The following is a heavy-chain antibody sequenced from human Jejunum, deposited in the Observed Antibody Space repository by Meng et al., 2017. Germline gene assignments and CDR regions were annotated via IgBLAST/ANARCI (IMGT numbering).Heavy chain of an antibody. Sequence: VWLCEAWGGLVQPVGSLCLFCAASAFTFSSHWMHWVRQAPGKGLVWLSRVSTDGTITNYADCVKGRFTISRDNAKDTVFLEMNSLRVEDTAVYYCASDRITDWGQGTLVTVSS. J-gene: IGHJ1*01. CDR3: ASDRITD. CDR1: AFTFSSHW. D-gene: IGHD3-16*01. V-gene: IGHV3-74*01. CDR2: VSTDGTIT.